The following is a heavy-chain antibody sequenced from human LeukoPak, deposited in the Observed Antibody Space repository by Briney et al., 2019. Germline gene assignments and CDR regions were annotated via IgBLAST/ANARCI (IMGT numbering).Heavy chain of an antibody. CDR3: TSRHNYYDSSGYYHWGDY. CDR2: IKSKTDGGTT. J-gene: IGHJ4*02. V-gene: IGHV3-15*01. D-gene: IGHD3-22*01. CDR1: GFTFSNAW. Sequence: GGSLRLSSAASGFTFSNAWMSWVRQALGKGLEWVGRIKSKTDGGTTDYAAPVKGRFTISRDDSKNTLYLQMNSLKTEDTAVYYCTSRHNYYDSSGYYHWGDYWGQGTLVTVSS.